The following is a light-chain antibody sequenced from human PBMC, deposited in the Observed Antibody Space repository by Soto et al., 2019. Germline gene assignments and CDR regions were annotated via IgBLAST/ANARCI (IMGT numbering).Light chain of an antibody. CDR3: QQTYSTPT. CDR2: AAS. CDR1: QDISDY. V-gene: IGKV1-39*01. J-gene: IGKJ1*01. Sequence: DIQLTQSPSFLSASVGDRVPITCRASQDISDYLAWYLQRPGKAPKLLIYAASSLQSGVPSSFSGSGSGTDFTLTINSLQPEDFATYYCQQTYSTPTFGQGTKVDIK.